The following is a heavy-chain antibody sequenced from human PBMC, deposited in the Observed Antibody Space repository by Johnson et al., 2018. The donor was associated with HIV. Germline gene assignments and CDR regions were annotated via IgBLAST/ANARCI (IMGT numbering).Heavy chain of an antibody. J-gene: IGHJ3*02. D-gene: IGHD3-22*01. CDR3: ATSGDKYSSYWGDGFDI. CDR1: GFTFGDYA. CDR2: IKSKTDGGTT. V-gene: IGHV3-15*01. Sequence: VQLVESGGGLVQPGRSLRLSCTASGFTFGDYAMSWVRQAPGKGLEWVGRIKSKTDGGTTDYAAPVKGRSTISRDDSKNTLYLQMNSLRVEDTAVYYCATSGDKYSSYWGDGFDIWGQGTMVTVSS.